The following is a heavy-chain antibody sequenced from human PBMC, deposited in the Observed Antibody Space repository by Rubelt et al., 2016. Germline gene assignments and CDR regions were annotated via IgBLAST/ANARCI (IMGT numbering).Heavy chain of an antibody. Sequence: QVQLVQSGAEVKKPGASVKVSCKASGYTFTSYYMHWVRQAPGQGLEWMGIINPSGGSTSYAQKFQGRVTMTRDTSTRPVYMELSSLGSEDTDVYYCAREWREGFDPWGQGTLVTVSS. J-gene: IGHJ5*02. D-gene: IGHD3-3*01. CDR1: GYTFTSYY. CDR2: INPSGGST. CDR3: AREWREGFDP. V-gene: IGHV1-46*01.